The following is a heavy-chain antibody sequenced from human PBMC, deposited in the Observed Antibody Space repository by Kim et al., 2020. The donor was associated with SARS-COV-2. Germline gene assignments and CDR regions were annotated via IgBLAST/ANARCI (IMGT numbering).Heavy chain of an antibody. CDR1: GFTFSSYS. Sequence: GGSLRLSCAASGFTFSSYSMNWVRQAPGKGLEWVLSISSSSSYIYYADLVKGRFTISRDNAKNSLYLQMYSLRAEDTAGDYCARDVSNGPLYYGMDVWG. D-gene: IGHD5-18*01. CDR2: ISSSSSYI. J-gene: IGHJ6*01. V-gene: IGHV3-21*01. CDR3: ARDVSNGPLYYGMDV.